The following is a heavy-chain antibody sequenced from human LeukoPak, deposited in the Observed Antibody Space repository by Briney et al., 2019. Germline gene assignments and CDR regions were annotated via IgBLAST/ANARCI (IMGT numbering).Heavy chain of an antibody. Sequence: GWCLSLSRPASGFTLSSYEMNWVRQAPGKGLEWVSYISSSGSTIYYAHSVKGRFTISRDNTKNSLYLQMNSVRAEDTAVYYCARDLGERPPYWGQGTLVSVSS. CDR3: ARDLGERPPY. CDR2: ISSSGSTI. D-gene: IGHD3-16*01. CDR1: GFTLSSYE. V-gene: IGHV3-48*03. J-gene: IGHJ4*02.